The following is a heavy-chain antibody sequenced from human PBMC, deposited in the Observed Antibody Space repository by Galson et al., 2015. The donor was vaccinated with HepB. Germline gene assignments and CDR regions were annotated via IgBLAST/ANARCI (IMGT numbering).Heavy chain of an antibody. V-gene: IGHV4-38-2*01. CDR3: ATSGYDRLNWYFDL. CDR2: IYYSGST. D-gene: IGHD5-12*01. CDR1: GFTFSDYY. J-gene: IGHJ2*01. Sequence: LRLSCAASGFTFSDYYMSWIRQPPGKGLEWIGSIYYSGSTYSNPSLRSRVTISVDTSKNQFSLKLSSVTAADTAVYYCATSGYDRLNWYFDLWGRGTLVTVSP.